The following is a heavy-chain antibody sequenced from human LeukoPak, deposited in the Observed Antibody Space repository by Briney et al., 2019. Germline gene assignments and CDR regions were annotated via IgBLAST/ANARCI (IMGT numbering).Heavy chain of an antibody. CDR2: INTGGSST. D-gene: IGHD4-11*01. Sequence: GGSLRLSCTASGFTFSNYWMHWVRQVPGKGLVWVSRINTGGSSTTYADSVKGRFTISRDNAKNTLYLQMNSLRVEDTAVHYCARSNQADDYWVQGTLVTVSS. V-gene: IGHV3-74*01. CDR3: ARSNQADDY. CDR1: GFTFSNYW. J-gene: IGHJ4*02.